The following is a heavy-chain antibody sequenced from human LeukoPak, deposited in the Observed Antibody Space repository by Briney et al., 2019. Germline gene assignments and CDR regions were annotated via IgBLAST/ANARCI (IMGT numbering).Heavy chain of an antibody. V-gene: IGHV3-7*01. CDR1: GFAFSRNW. D-gene: IGHD1-26*01. CDR3: ASGGVVGPSTYWFYDL. Sequence: GESLRLSCEASGFAFSRNWMTWVRQAPGKGLEWVANIRQDGREIYYVDSVKGRFTISRDNAKSSMYLQMNSLRAEDTAVYCCASGGVVGPSTYWFYDLWGRGTRVTVS. J-gene: IGHJ2*01. CDR2: IRQDGREI.